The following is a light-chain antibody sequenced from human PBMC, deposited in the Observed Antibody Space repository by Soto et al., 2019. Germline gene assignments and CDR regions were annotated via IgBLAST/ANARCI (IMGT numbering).Light chain of an antibody. CDR2: KAS. CDR1: QSISSW. V-gene: IGKV1-5*03. CDR3: QQYNSYRT. Sequence: DIQMTQSPSTLSASVGDRVTITCRASQSISSWLAWYQQKPGKAPKLLIYKASSLESGVPSRFSGSGSGTEFTLTISSLQPDDFATYYCQQYNSYRTFGQGTKVEF. J-gene: IGKJ1*01.